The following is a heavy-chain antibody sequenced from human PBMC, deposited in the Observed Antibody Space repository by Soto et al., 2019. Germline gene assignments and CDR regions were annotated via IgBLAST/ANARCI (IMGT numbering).Heavy chain of an antibody. CDR3: ACSGYSSGWYLRG. V-gene: IGHV3-21*01. CDR1: GFTFSSYS. CDR2: ISSSSSYI. J-gene: IGHJ4*02. Sequence: LRLSCAASGFTFSSYSMNWVRQAPGKGLEWVSSISSSSSYIYYADSVKGRFTISRDNAKNSLYLQMNSLRAEDTAVYYCACSGYSSGWYLRGWGQGTLVTVSS. D-gene: IGHD6-19*01.